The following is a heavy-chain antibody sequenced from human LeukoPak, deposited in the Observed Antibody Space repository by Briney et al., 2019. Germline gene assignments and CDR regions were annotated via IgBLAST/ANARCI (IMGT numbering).Heavy chain of an antibody. CDR2: FDPEDGET. V-gene: IGHV1-24*01. J-gene: IGHJ5*02. CDR1: GYTLTELS. D-gene: IGHD1-1*01. CDR3: ATKSWNPQSDWFDP. Sequence: ASVKVSCTVSGYTLTELSMHWVRQAPGKGLEWMGGFDPEDGETIYAQKFQGRVTMTEDTSTDTAYMELSSLRSEDTAVYYCATKSWNPQSDWFDPWGQGTLVTVSS.